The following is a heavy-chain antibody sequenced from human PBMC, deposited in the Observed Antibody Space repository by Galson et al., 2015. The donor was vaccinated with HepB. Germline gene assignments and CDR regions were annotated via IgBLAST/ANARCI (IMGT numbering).Heavy chain of an antibody. Sequence: CAISGDSVSSNSAAWYWIRQSPSRGLEWLGRTYYRSKWYNDYAVSVKSRITINPDTSKNQFSLQLNSVTPEDTAVYYCARDQAIVGDYYYGMDVWGQGTTVTVSS. CDR2: TYYRSKWYN. D-gene: IGHD1-26*01. V-gene: IGHV6-1*01. CDR1: GDSVSSNSAA. J-gene: IGHJ6*02. CDR3: ARDQAIVGDYYYGMDV.